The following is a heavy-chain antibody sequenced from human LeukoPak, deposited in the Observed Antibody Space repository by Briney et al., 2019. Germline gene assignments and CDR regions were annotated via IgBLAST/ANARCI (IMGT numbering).Heavy chain of an antibody. CDR3: ARAPTWSSTSYNYYYMDV. V-gene: IGHV1-8*01. Sequence: GASVKVSCKASGYTFTSYDINWVRQATGQGLEWMGWMNPHSGNTGYAQKFQGRVTMTKNTSISTAYMELSSLRSEDTALYYCARAPTWSSTSYNYYYMDVWGKGTTVTISS. D-gene: IGHD3-3*01. CDR2: MNPHSGNT. J-gene: IGHJ6*03. CDR1: GYTFTSYD.